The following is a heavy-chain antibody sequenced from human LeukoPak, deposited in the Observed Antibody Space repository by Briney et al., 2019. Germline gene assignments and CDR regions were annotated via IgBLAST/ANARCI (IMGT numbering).Heavy chain of an antibody. Sequence: GGSLRLSCAASGFTFSNYAMSWVRQAPGKGLEWVSGINWSGEKTSYADSVKGRFTISRDNSKNTLYLQMNSLRAEDTAVYYCAKDQRREGRFNTAMVTCFDYWGQGTLVTVSS. CDR2: INWSGEKT. J-gene: IGHJ4*02. V-gene: IGHV3-23*01. CDR1: GFTFSNYA. D-gene: IGHD5-18*01. CDR3: AKDQRREGRFNTAMVTCFDY.